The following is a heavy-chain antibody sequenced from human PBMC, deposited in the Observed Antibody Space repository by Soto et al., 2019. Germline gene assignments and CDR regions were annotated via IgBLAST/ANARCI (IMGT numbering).Heavy chain of an antibody. CDR2: ISGSGGST. D-gene: IGHD3-22*01. CDR3: VKDRAGYYDSSHDLYYFDY. CDR1: GFTFSSYA. V-gene: IGHV3-23*01. J-gene: IGHJ4*02. Sequence: GGSLRLSCAASGFTFSSYAMSWVRQAPGKGLEWVSAISGSGGSTYYADSVKGRFTISRDNSKNTLYLQMNSLRAEDTAVYYCVKDRAGYYDSSHDLYYFDYWGQGTLVTVSS.